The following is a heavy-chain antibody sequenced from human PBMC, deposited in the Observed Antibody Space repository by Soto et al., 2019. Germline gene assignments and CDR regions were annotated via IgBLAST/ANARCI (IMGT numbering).Heavy chain of an antibody. J-gene: IGHJ4*02. Sequence: QVQLVQSGAEVKKPGSSVKVSCKASGGTFSSYAISWVRQAPGQGLEWMGGVIPIFGTANYEQKFQGRVTITADESTSTAYMELSSLRSEDTAVYYCARGVIVVVPAAIRYFDYCGQGTLVTVSS. CDR1: GGTFSSYA. V-gene: IGHV1-69*01. CDR2: VIPIFGTA. CDR3: ARGVIVVVPAAIRYFDY. D-gene: IGHD2-2*02.